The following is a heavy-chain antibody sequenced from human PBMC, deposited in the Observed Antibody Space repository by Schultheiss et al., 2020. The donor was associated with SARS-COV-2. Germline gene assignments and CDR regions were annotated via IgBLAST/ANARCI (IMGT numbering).Heavy chain of an antibody. D-gene: IGHD3-16*02. J-gene: IGHJ6*02. CDR3: ARSLIPDGDVYLEFYYYYGLDV. CDR2: IGTAGDT. V-gene: IGHV3-13*01. Sequence: GESLKISCAASGFTFSSYDMHWVRQIVGKGLEWVATIGTAGDTSYSESVRGRFTVSRQNGKNSLSLQMDSLRVGDTAVYFCARSLIPDGDVYLEFYYYYGLDVWGQGTTVTVSS. CDR1: GFTFSSYD.